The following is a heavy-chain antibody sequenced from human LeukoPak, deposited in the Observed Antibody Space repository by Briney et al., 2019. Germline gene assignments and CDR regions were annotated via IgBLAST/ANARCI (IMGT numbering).Heavy chain of an antibody. D-gene: IGHD2-2*01. CDR1: GYSINSCYY. J-gene: IGHJ4*02. V-gene: IGHV4-38-2*02. Sequence: SETLSLTCTVSGYSINSCYYSGLIQPPPREGLGWIGIIHHSGNTYYHPSLKHRVTISLDSTNQHFPMLLTSVTAADTAVYYCARAPIICSTSTCSGFYFDYWGQGTLVTFS. CDR3: ARAPIICSTSTCSGFYFDY. CDR2: IHHSGNT.